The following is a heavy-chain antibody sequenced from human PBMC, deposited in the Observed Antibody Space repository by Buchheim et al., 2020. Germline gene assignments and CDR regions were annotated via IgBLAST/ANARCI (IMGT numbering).Heavy chain of an antibody. Sequence: ELQVLESGGGLVQPGGSLRLSCATSGFTFSSYAMSWVRQAPGKGLEWVSVISSSSGSTYYADSVKGRFTISRDKSNNTLYLQMNSLRAEDTAVYYCAKGSGWYIETHFDYWGQGTL. D-gene: IGHD6-19*01. CDR3: AKGSGWYIETHFDY. J-gene: IGHJ4*02. CDR2: ISSSSGST. CDR1: GFTFSSYA. V-gene: IGHV3-23*01.